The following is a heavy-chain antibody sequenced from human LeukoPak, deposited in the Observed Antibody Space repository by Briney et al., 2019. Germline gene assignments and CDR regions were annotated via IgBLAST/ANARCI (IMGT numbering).Heavy chain of an antibody. D-gene: IGHD1-7*01. Sequence: PGRSLRLSCAASGFTFSSYSMNWVRQAPGKGLEWVSYISSSSSTIYYADSVKGRFTISRDNAKNSLYLQMNSLRAEDTAVYYCARRYNWNYIPHDAFDIWGQGTMVTVSS. CDR1: GFTFSSYS. CDR2: ISSSSSTI. J-gene: IGHJ3*02. V-gene: IGHV3-48*01. CDR3: ARRYNWNYIPHDAFDI.